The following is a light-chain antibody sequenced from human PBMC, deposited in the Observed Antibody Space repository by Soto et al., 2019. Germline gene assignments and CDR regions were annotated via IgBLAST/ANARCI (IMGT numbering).Light chain of an antibody. CDR3: SSYTSSITLI. J-gene: IGLJ2*01. Sequence: QSALTQPASVSGSPGQSIAISCTGTSSDVGASNYVSWYQHHPGKAPNLIIYEVSNRPSGVSNRFSGSKSGNTASLTISGLQAEDEADYYCSSYTSSITLIFGGGTKVTVL. CDR2: EVS. V-gene: IGLV2-14*01. CDR1: SSDVGASNY.